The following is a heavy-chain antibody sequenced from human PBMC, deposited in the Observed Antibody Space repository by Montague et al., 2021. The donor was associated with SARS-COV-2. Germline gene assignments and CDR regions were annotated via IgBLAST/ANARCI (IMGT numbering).Heavy chain of an antibody. CDR1: GGPINSGGYS. Sequence: TLSLTCAVSGGPINSGGYSWSWIRQSPGKGLEWIGYILHSGSTYYNPSLWSRVTISVDRSKSQFSLNLTSMTAADTAVYFCARAASPRGAFDVWGQGTVATVSS. D-gene: IGHD3-10*01. V-gene: IGHV4-30-2*06. CDR3: ARAASPRGAFDV. CDR2: ILHSGST. J-gene: IGHJ3*01.